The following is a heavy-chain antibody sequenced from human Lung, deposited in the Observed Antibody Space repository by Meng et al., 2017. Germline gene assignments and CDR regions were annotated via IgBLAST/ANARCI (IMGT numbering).Heavy chain of an antibody. CDR3: ARAPDYGVGTWFDP. CDR1: GGSISSGGYY. D-gene: IGHD4-17*01. V-gene: IGHV4-31*11. CDR2: TFYTGSA. Sequence: QVQLQESGPGLVKPSQTRSLTCAVSGGSISSGGYYWSWIRQHPGKGLEWIGYTFYTGSAYYNPSLKSRVTITPDTSKNQFSLRLTSVTAADTAVYYCARAPDYGVGTWFDPWGQGTLVTSPQ. J-gene: IGHJ5*02.